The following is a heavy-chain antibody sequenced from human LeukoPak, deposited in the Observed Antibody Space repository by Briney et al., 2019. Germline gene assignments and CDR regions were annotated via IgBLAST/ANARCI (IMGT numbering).Heavy chain of an antibody. V-gene: IGHV3-15*01. J-gene: IGHJ5*02. CDR1: GFTVSSNY. CDR2: IRSNSDGGTI. CDR3: ATDFYDST. D-gene: IGHD3-22*01. Sequence: GGSLRLSCAASGFTVSSNYMSWVCQAPGKGLEWVGRIRSNSDGGTIDYAAPVKGRFTLSRDDSKTTLYLQMNSLQTEDTAVYYCATDFYDSTWGQGTLVTVSS.